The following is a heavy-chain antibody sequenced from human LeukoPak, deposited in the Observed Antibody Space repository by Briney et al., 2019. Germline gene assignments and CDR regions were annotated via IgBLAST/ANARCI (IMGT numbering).Heavy chain of an antibody. CDR1: GFTVGSNY. CDR3: ARGKGEYSNYEVC. CDR2: IYSGGST. V-gene: IGHV3-66*02. J-gene: IGHJ4*02. D-gene: IGHD4-11*01. Sequence: GGSLRLSCAASGFTVGSNYMSWVRQAPGKGLEWVSVIYSGGSTYYADSVKGRFTISRDNSKNTLYLQMNSLRAEDTAVYYCARGKGEYSNYEVCWGQGTLVTVSS.